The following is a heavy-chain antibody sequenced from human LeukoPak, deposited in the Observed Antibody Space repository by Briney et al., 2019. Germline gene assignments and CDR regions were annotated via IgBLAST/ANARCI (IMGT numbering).Heavy chain of an antibody. CDR2: ISYDGSNK. V-gene: IGHV3-30-3*01. D-gene: IGHD2-21*01. Sequence: GGSLRLSCAASGFTFSSYAMHWVRQAPGKGLEWVAVISYDGSNKYYADSVKGRFTISRDNSKNTLYLQMNSLRAEDTAVYYSARDYSDWFDPWGQGTLVTVSS. CDR1: GFTFSSYA. CDR3: ARDYSDWFDP. J-gene: IGHJ5*02.